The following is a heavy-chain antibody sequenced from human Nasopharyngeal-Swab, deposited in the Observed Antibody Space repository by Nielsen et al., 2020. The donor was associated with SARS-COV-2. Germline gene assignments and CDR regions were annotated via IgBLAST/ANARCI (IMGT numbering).Heavy chain of an antibody. Sequence: GGSLRLSCAASGFTFSSYGMNWVRRAPGKGLEWVSSISSSSSYIYYADSVKGRFTISRDNAKNSLYLQMNSLRAEDTAVYYCATLGGYSGYDSEYGMDVWGQGTTVTVSS. CDR2: ISSSSSYI. V-gene: IGHV3-21*01. J-gene: IGHJ6*02. CDR1: GFTFSSYG. CDR3: ATLGGYSGYDSEYGMDV. D-gene: IGHD5-12*01.